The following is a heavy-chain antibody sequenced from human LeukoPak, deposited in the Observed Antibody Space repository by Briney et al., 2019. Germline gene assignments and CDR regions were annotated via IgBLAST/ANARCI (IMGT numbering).Heavy chain of an antibody. Sequence: GASVKVSCKAAGDTFTGYYMHWVRQAPGQGLEWMGWINPNSGGTNYAQKFQGRVTMTRDTSISTAYMELSRLRSDDTAVYYCARASSLKRLLDYSNPVGYWGQGTLVTVSS. V-gene: IGHV1-2*02. D-gene: IGHD4-11*01. J-gene: IGHJ4*02. CDR1: GDTFTGYY. CDR2: INPNSGGT. CDR3: ARASSLKRLLDYSNPVGY.